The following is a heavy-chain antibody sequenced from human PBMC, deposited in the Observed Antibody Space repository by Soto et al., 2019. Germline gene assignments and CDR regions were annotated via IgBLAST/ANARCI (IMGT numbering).Heavy chain of an antibody. CDR2: INPSGGST. Sequence: ASVKVSCKASGYTFTSCYMRWVRQAPGQGLEWMGIINPSGGSTSYAQKFQGRVTMTRDTSTSTVYMELSSLRSEDTAVYYCARANSGSYFGLYYYYGMDVWGQGTTVTV. V-gene: IGHV1-46*01. D-gene: IGHD1-26*01. J-gene: IGHJ6*02. CDR3: ARANSGSYFGLYYYYGMDV. CDR1: GYTFTSCY.